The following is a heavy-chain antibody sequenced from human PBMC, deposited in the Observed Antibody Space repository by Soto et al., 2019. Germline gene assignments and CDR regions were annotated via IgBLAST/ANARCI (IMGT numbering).Heavy chain of an antibody. CDR1: GFTVSDNY. V-gene: IGHV3-53*01. J-gene: IGHJ4*02. D-gene: IGHD3-16*01. Sequence: EVQLVESGGGLVQPGGSLRLSCAASGFTVSDNYMHWVRQAPGKGLEWVSVIYVGGTTYYAGSVEDRFTISRDNSKNTLYLQMNSLRAEDTAVYYCARLMGVGAILGDFDAWGQGTLVTVSS. CDR3: ARLMGVGAILGDFDA. CDR2: IYVGGTT.